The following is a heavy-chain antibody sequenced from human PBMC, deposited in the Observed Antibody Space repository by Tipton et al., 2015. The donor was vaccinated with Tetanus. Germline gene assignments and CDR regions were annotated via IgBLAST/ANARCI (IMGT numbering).Heavy chain of an antibody. V-gene: IGHV4-39*01. CDR3: AGALVRWFDP. J-gene: IGHJ5*02. Sequence: LVKPTQTLSLTCTVSGGSISSGGYYWSWIRQHPGKGLEWIGSIYYSGSTYYNPSLKSRVTISVDTSKNQLSLRLTSVIAADTAVYYCAGALVRWFDPWGQGTLVTVSS. D-gene: IGHD3-22*01. CDR1: GGSISSGGYY. CDR2: IYYSGST.